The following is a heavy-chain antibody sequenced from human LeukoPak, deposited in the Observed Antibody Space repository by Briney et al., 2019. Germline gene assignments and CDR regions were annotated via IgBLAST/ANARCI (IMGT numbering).Heavy chain of an antibody. CDR1: GYTLTELS. J-gene: IGHJ4*02. D-gene: IGHD3-22*01. CDR3: ATDNYYDSSGYYHPLGY. CDR2: FCPEDGET. V-gene: IGHV1-24*01. Sequence: ASVKVSCKVSGYTLTELSMHWVRQAPGKGREWMGGFCPEDGETIYAQKFQGRVTMTEDTSTDTAYMELSSLRSEDTAVYYCATDNYYDSSGYYHPLGYWGQGTLVTVSS.